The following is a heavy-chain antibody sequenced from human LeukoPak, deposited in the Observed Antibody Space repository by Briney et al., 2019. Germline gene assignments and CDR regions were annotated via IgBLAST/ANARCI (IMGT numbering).Heavy chain of an antibody. CDR3: ARDPGSSSFDY. D-gene: IGHD6-13*01. CDR2: IDQDGSVR. Sequence: QSGGSLRLSCVASGFTFSSFWMSWVRQAPGKGLEFVANIDQDGSVRNYVDSVKGRFIISRDNAKNSLYLQMDGLRAEDTAVYFCARDPGSSSFDYWGLGTPVTVSS. V-gene: IGHV3-7*01. J-gene: IGHJ4*02. CDR1: GFTFSSFW.